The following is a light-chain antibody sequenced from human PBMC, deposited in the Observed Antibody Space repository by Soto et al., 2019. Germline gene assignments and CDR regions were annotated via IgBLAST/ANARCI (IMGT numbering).Light chain of an antibody. J-gene: IGLJ1*01. CDR2: AND. CDR3: SVWDESLNGWRV. Sequence: QAVLTQQPSASGTPGQTVTISCYGSSSNIGTNIVTWYQQLPGTAPRLLIYANDQRPSGVPDRFSGSKSGTSASLAISGLQSEDAADYFCSVWDESLNGWRVFGTGTKVTVL. V-gene: IGLV1-44*01. CDR1: SSNIGTNI.